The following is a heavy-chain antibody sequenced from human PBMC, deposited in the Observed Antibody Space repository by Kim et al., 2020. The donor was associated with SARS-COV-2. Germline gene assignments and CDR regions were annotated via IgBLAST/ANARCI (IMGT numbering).Heavy chain of an antibody. CDR1: GYTFTSYT. J-gene: IGHJ6*02. CDR3: ARRDCQWGGCPMEV. Sequence: ASVKVSCKASGYTFTSYTMNWVRQAPGQVLEWLGWINTNTGNPLYAQGFTGRFVFSLDTSVSTAYLQISSLQAEDTAVYYCARRDCQWGGCPMEVWGQGT. D-gene: IGHD1-26*01. V-gene: IGHV7-4-1*02. CDR2: INTNTGNP.